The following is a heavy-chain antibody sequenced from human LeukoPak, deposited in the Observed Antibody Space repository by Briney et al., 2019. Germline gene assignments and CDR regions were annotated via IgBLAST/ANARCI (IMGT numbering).Heavy chain of an antibody. Sequence: SVEVSCKASGGTFSSYAISWVRQAPGQGLEWMGGIIPIFGTANYAQKFQGRVTITADKSTSTAYMELSSLRSEDTAVYYCARGRYSSGWYGGYWGQGTLVTVSS. CDR1: GGTFSSYA. D-gene: IGHD6-19*01. V-gene: IGHV1-69*06. J-gene: IGHJ4*02. CDR2: IIPIFGTA. CDR3: ARGRYSSGWYGGY.